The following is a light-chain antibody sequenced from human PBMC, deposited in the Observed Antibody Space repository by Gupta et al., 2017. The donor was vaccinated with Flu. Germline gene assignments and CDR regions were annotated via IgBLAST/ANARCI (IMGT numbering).Light chain of an antibody. J-gene: IGKJ2*02. CDR2: GAS. CDR3: QQYNNWPGT. V-gene: IGKV3-15*01. Sequence: DIVMPPSPATLSVSPGERATLSCRASQSVSSNLAWYQQKPGQAPRLLIYGASTRATGIPARFSGSGSGTEFTLTISSLQSEDFAVYYCQQYNNWPGTFGQGTKLEIK. CDR1: QSVSSN.